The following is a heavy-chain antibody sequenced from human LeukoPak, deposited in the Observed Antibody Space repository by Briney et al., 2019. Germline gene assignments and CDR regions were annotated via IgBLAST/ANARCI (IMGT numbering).Heavy chain of an antibody. CDR3: ARGQFWSGYSI. CDR2: MYYSGST. J-gene: IGHJ4*02. V-gene: IGHV4-59*08. Sequence: SETLSLTCTVSGGSISSYYWSWIRQPPGKGLEWIGYMYYSGSTNYNPSLKSRVTMSVDTSKNQFSLNLSSVTAADTAVYYCARGQFWSGYSIWGQGTLVTVSS. D-gene: IGHD3-3*02. CDR1: GGSISSYY.